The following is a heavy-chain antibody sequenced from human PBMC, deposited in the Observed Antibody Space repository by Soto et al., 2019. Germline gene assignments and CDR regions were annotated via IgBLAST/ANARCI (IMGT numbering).Heavy chain of an antibody. CDR1: GGNCISYA. V-gene: IGHV3-30-3*01. CDR3: ARGGITIFGVVNHWFDP. Sequence: PGLSLRLSCAAFGGNCISYAMHCISKDPGKGLEWVAVISYDGSNKYYADSVKGRFTISRDNSKNTLYLQMNSLRAEDTAVYYCARGGITIFGVVNHWFDPWGQGTLVTVSS. CDR2: ISYDGSNK. J-gene: IGHJ5*02. D-gene: IGHD3-3*01.